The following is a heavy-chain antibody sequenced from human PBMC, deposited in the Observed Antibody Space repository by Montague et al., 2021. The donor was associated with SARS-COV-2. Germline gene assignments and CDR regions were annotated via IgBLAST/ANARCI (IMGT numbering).Heavy chain of an antibody. CDR2: TYYRSKWYR. D-gene: IGHD6-13*01. CDR3: ARSGYGGGTTWFYFDS. J-gene: IGHJ4*02. CDR1: GDSVSSNSAA. Sequence: CAISGDSVSSNSAAWNWIRQSPSRGLEWLGRTYYRSKWYRDYALSVRSRLTVNSDTSENQFSLQLNSVTPDDTAVYYCARSGYGGGTTWFYFDSWGPGTLITVSS. V-gene: IGHV6-1*01.